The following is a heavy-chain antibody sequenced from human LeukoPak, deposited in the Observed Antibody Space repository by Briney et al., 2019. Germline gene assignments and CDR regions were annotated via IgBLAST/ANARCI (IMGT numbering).Heavy chain of an antibody. Sequence: SETLPLTCAVSGYSISSGYYWGWIRQPPGKGLEWIGSIYHSGSTYYNPSLKSRVTISVDTSKNQFSLKLSSVTAADTAVYYCARTLGYCSSTSCYGWWFDPWGQGTLVTVSS. CDR3: ARTLGYCSSTSCYGWWFDP. J-gene: IGHJ5*02. V-gene: IGHV4-38-2*01. CDR1: GYSISSGYY. D-gene: IGHD2-2*01. CDR2: IYHSGST.